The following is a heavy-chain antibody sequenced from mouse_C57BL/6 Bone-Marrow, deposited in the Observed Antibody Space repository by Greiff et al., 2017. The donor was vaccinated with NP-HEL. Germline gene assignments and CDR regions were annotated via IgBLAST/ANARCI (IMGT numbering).Heavy chain of an antibody. V-gene: IGHV14-4*01. D-gene: IGHD1-1*01. CDR2: IDPENGDT. CDR3: TPHYYGSSGDY. Sequence: VQLQQSGAELVRPGASVKLSCTASGFNIKDDYMHWVKQRPEQGLEWIGWIDPENGDTEYASKFQGKATITADTSSNTAYLQLSSLTSEDTAVYYCTPHYYGSSGDYWGQGTTLTVSS. CDR1: GFNIKDDY. J-gene: IGHJ2*01.